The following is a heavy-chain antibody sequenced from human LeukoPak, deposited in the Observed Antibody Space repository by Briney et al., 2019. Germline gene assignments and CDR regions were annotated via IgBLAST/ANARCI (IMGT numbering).Heavy chain of an antibody. CDR3: ATRKLGNDY. CDR2: IYYTET. CDR1: GGSVSNYY. J-gene: IGHJ4*02. Sequence: TSETLSLTCTVPGGSVSNYYWSWIRQSPGKGLEWIGYIYYTETSYNPSLKSRVTISADTSKNQFSLKLYSVTAADTAVYYCATRKLGNDYWGQGTLVTVSS. V-gene: IGHV4-59*02. D-gene: IGHD7-27*01.